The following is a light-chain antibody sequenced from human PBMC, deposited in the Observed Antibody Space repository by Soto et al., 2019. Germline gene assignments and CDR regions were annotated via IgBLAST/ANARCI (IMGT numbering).Light chain of an antibody. CDR3: QQSDSLPIT. J-gene: IGKJ5*01. CDR1: QDISNY. CDR2: DAS. V-gene: IGKV1-33*01. Sequence: DIHMTQSPSSLSASVGVGVTITCRASQDISNYLNWYQQRPGKAPKLLIYDASNLERGVPSRFSGTRSGTHFTFAITSLQPEDDATYYCQQSDSLPITFGQDTRLEIK.